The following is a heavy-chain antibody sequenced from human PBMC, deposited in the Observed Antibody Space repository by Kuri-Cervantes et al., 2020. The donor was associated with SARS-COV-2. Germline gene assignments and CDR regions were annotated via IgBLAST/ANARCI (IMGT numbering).Heavy chain of an antibody. Sequence: GGSLRLSCAASGFTFSSYAMHWVRQAPGKGLEWVAVISYDGSSKYYADSVKGRFTISRDNSKNTLYLQMNSLRAEDTAVYYCARDYSSSWYKTFDYWGQGTLVTVSS. V-gene: IGHV3-30-3*01. D-gene: IGHD6-13*01. CDR2: ISYDGSSK. CDR3: ARDYSSSWYKTFDY. CDR1: GFTFSSYA. J-gene: IGHJ4*02.